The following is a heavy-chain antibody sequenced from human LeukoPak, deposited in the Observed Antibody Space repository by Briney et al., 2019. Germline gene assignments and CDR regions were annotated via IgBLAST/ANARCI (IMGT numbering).Heavy chain of an antibody. CDR3: AKGYGDYVGDAFDI. Sequence: PGRSLRLSCAASGFTFSSYGMHWVRQAPGKGLEWVAVISYDGSNKYYADSVKGRFTISRDNSKNTLYLQMNSLRAEDTAVYYCAKGYGDYVGDAFDIWGQGTMVTVSS. CDR1: GFTFSSYG. V-gene: IGHV3-30*18. J-gene: IGHJ3*02. D-gene: IGHD4-17*01. CDR2: ISYDGSNK.